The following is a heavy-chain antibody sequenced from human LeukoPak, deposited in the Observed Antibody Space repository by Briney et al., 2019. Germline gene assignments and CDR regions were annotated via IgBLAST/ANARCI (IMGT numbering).Heavy chain of an antibody. CDR2: IIPIFGAA. Sequence: EASVKVSCKASGGTFSSYAISWVRQAPGQGLEWMGGIIPIFGAANYAQKFQGRVTITTDESTSTAYMELSSLRSEDTAVYYCARGGRVEYSSSSRYYYYYYMDVWGKGTTVTVSS. J-gene: IGHJ6*03. V-gene: IGHV1-69*05. CDR1: GGTFSSYA. D-gene: IGHD6-6*01. CDR3: ARGGRVEYSSSSRYYYYYYMDV.